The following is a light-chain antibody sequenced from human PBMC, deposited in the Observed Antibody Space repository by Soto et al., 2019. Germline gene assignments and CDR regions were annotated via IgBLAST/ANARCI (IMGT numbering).Light chain of an antibody. V-gene: IGKV3-15*01. CDR1: QSVSSN. J-gene: IGKJ1*01. CDR2: GAS. CDR3: QQYNNWPPWT. Sequence: EIVMTQSPATLSVSPGERVTLSCRASQSVSSNLAWYQQKPGQAPRLLIYGASTRVTDIPARFSGSGSGTEFTLTISSLQSEDCAVYYCQQYNNWPPWTFGQGHKVEIK.